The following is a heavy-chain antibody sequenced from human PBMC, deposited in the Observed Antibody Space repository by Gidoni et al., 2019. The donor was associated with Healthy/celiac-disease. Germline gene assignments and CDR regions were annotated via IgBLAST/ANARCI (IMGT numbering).Heavy chain of an antibody. CDR2: IIPMFGTA. D-gene: IGHD2-2*01. Sequence: VQLVQSGAEVKKRGSSVKVSCKAAAGTFSSYASSWLRQAPGQGLEWMGGIIPMFGTANYAQKFQGRVTITADESTSTAYMELSSLRSEDTAVYYCARDPSGIVPASNIRGWNGMDVWGQGTTVTVSS. V-gene: IGHV1-69*01. J-gene: IGHJ6*02. CDR1: AGTFSSYA. CDR3: ARDPSGIVPASNIRGWNGMDV.